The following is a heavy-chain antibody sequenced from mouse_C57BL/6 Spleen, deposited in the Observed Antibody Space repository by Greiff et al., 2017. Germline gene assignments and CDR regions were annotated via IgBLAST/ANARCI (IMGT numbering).Heavy chain of an antibody. CDR1: GYSFTDYN. CDR2: INPNYGTT. V-gene: IGHV1-39*01. CDR3: ARLTTEGTNWDFDG. D-gene: IGHD1-1*01. Sequence: VQLQQSGPELVKPGASVKISCKASGYSFTDYNMNWVKQSHGKSLEWIGVINPNYGTTSYNQKFKGKATLTVDQSSSTAYMQLNSLTSEDSAVYYCARLTTEGTNWDFDGWGTGTTVTVSS. J-gene: IGHJ1*03.